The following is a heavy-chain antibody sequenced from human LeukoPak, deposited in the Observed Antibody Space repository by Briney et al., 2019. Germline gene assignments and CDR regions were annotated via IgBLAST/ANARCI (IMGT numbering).Heavy chain of an antibody. D-gene: IGHD1-1*01. CDR3: ASTWNDDPDYYGMDV. V-gene: IGHV4-59*01. CDR2: IYYSGST. J-gene: IGHJ6*02. CDR1: GGSISSYY. Sequence: SETLSLTCTVSGGSISSYYWSWIRQPPGKGLEWIGYIYYSGSTNYNPSLKSRVTISVDTSKNQFSLKLSSVTAADTAVYYRASTWNDDPDYYGMDVWGQGTTVTVSS.